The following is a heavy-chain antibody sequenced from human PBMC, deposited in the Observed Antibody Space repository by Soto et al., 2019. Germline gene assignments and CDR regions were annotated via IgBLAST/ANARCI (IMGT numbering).Heavy chain of an antibody. CDR1: GFTFSSYA. D-gene: IGHD4-17*01. V-gene: IGHV3-23*01. J-gene: IGHJ4*02. Sequence: VGSLRLSCAVSGFTFSSYAMSWVRQAPGKGLEWVSAISGSGGSTYYADSVKGRFTISRDNSKNTLYLQMNSLRAEDTAVYYCANRATVTTSLLDHPSAGFDYWGQGTLVTVSS. CDR2: ISGSGGST. CDR3: ANRATVTTSLLDHPSAGFDY.